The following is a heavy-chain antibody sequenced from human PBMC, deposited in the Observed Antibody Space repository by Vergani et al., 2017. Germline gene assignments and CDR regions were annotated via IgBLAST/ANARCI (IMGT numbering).Heavy chain of an antibody. D-gene: IGHD2/OR15-2a*01. CDR3: ARGRNLFRYYYYYGMDV. CDR2: IIPIFGTA. CDR1: GATFRSNT. V-gene: IGHV1-69*08. Sequence: QVQLVQSGAEVKKPGSSVKVSCKASGATFRSNTISWVRQVPGQGLEWMGRIIPIFGTANYAQKFQGRVTITADESTSTAYMELSSLRSEDTAVYYCARGRNLFRYYYYYGMDVWGQGTTVTVSS. J-gene: IGHJ6*02.